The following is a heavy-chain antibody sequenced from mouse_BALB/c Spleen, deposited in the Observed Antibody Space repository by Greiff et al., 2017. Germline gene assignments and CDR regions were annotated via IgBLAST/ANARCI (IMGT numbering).Heavy chain of an antibody. CDR3: ALRDYGSPWDY. J-gene: IGHJ4*01. CDR1: GYSFTSYW. V-gene: IGHV1S82*01. CDR2: IHPSDSET. D-gene: IGHD2-1*01. Sequence: VQLQQPGAELVRPGASVKLSCKASGYSFTSYWMNWVKQRPGQGLEWIGMIHPSDSETWLNQKFKDKATLTVDKSSSTAYMQLSSPTSEDAAVSYCALRDYGSPWDYWGQGTSVTVSS.